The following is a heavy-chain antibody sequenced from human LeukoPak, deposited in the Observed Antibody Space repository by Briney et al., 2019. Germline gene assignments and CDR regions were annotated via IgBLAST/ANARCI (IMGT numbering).Heavy chain of an antibody. CDR1: GGSFSGYY. CDR3: ARGPMRTYYYGSGSYYNYYFDY. D-gene: IGHD3-10*01. Sequence: SETLSLTCAVYGGSFSGYYWSWIRQPPGKGVEWIGEINHFGSTNYNPSLKSRVTISVDTSKNQFSLKLSSVTAADTAVYYCARGPMRTYYYGSGSYYNYYFDYWGQGTLVTVSS. V-gene: IGHV4-34*01. J-gene: IGHJ4*02. CDR2: INHFGST.